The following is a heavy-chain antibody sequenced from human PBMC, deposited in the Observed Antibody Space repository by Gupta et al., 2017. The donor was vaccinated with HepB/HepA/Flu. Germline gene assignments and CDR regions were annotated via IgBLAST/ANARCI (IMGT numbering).Heavy chain of an antibody. Sequence: AWVRQMPGKGLEWMGNIYPDVSRIIYSPSFQGRVTISGDKSTNTAYLQWSSLKASDSAIYYCARRAYCGGDCTLRSHEYYGMDVWGQGTTVIVSS. CDR3: ARRAYCGGDCTLRSHEYYGMDV. CDR2: IYPDVSRI. D-gene: IGHD2-21*02. V-gene: IGHV5-51*01. J-gene: IGHJ6*02.